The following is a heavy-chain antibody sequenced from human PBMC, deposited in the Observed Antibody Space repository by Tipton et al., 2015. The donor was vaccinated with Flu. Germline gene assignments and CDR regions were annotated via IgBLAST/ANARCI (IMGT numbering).Heavy chain of an antibody. CDR2: MNPNTGNT. Sequence: QLVQSGAEVRKPGASVKVSCKASGYTFTNYDINWVRQATGQGLEWMGWMNPNTGNTGDAQKFQGKVTMTRDTSISTAYMELSSLRSEDTAVYYCARVPPFNNWNDESDYWGQGTLVTVSS. D-gene: IGHD1-20*01. J-gene: IGHJ4*02. V-gene: IGHV1-8*01. CDR1: GYTFTNYD. CDR3: ARVPPFNNWNDESDY.